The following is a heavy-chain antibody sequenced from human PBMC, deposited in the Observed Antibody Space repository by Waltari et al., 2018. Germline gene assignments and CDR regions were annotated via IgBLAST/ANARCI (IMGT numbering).Heavy chain of an antibody. CDR3: ASLLCGGDCYEGWFDP. CDR1: GFTFRSYR. V-gene: IGHV3-48*04. D-gene: IGHD2-21*01. Sequence: EVQLVESGGGSVQPGGSLRLSCAASGFTFRSYRMNWVRQPPGKGLEWVSYISSSSSTIYYADSVKGRFTISRDNAKNSLYLQMNSLRAEDTAVYYCASLLCGGDCYEGWFDPWGQGTLVTVSS. J-gene: IGHJ5*02. CDR2: ISSSSSTI.